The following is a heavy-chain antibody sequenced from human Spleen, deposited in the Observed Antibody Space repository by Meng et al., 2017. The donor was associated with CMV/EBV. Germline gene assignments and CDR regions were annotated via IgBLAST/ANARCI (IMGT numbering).Heavy chain of an antibody. V-gene: IGHV3-74*01. D-gene: IGHD6-25*01. CDR3: RGSGWNDY. CDR1: EFNFSTYW. J-gene: IGHJ1*01. Sequence: HSLAESEFNFSTYWMNWVRKVPGEGLIWVSRISRNSNTINYADSVEGRFTISRDNAKNMVYLQMSSLRVEDTAIYYCRGSGWNDYWGQGTLVTVSS. CDR2: ISRNSNTI.